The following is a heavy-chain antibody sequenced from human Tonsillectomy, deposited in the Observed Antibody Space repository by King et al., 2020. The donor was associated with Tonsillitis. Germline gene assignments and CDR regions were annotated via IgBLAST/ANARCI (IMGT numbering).Heavy chain of an antibody. CDR2: VNSNGRST. V-gene: IGHV3-64*07. D-gene: IGHD2-21*02. Sequence: VQLVESGGDLVQPGGSLRLSCAASGFRFSSYAMQWFRQAPGKGLEYVSTVNSNGRSTNYADSVQDRFTISRDNSKNTLYLQMGSLRPDDTAVYYCARGAVPGCYGDSYHPDYWGQGILVTVSS. CDR1: GFRFSSYA. J-gene: IGHJ4*02. CDR3: ARGAVPGCYGDSYHPDY.